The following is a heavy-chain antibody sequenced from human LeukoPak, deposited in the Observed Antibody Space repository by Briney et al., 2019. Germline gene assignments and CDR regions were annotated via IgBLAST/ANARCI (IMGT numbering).Heavy chain of an antibody. CDR2: ISAYNGNT. J-gene: IGHJ4*02. V-gene: IGHV1-18*04. Sequence: ASVKVSCKASGYTFTGYYMHWVRQAPGQGLEWMGWISAYNGNTNYAQKLQGRVTMTTDTSTSTAYIELRSLRSDDTAVYFCATAGQGSSSEVAFDYWGQGTLVTVSS. D-gene: IGHD6-6*01. CDR3: ATAGQGSSSEVAFDY. CDR1: GYTFTGYY.